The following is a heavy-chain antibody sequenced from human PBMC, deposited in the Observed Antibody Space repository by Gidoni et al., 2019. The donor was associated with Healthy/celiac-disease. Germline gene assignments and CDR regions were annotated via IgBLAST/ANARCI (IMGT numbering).Heavy chain of an antibody. Sequence: QVQLLEPRGGVVQPGRSLRLPCAASGSPFSSYGMNWVRHAPGKGLECVEVIWYDGSNKYYADSVKGRFTISRDNSKNTLYLQMNSLRAEDTAVYYCARDVYCSGGSCYSGSFDYWGQGTLGHRLL. J-gene: IGHJ4*02. V-gene: IGHV3-33*01. CDR1: GSPFSSYG. D-gene: IGHD2-15*01. CDR3: ARDVYCSGGSCYSGSFDY. CDR2: IWYDGSNK.